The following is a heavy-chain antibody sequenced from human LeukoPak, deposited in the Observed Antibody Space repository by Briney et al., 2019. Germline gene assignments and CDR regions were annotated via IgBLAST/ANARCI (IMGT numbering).Heavy chain of an antibody. J-gene: IGHJ4*02. CDR2: ISNSGST. V-gene: IGHV4-61*01. Sequence: SETLSLTCTVSGGSIGGNSYWSWIRPPPGKGPEWIGHISNSGSTYYSPSLSSQVTISLDTSKNQFSLKLRSVTAADTAVYYCARGGASSIPLDYWGRGTLVTVSS. CDR3: ARGGASSIPLDY. D-gene: IGHD1-26*01. CDR1: GGSIGGNSY.